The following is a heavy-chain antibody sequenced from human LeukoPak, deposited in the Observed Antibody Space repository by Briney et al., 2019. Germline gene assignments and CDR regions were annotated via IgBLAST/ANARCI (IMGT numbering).Heavy chain of an antibody. D-gene: IGHD2-2*01. V-gene: IGHV4-39*07. CDR1: GGSISSSSYY. CDR3: ARGVVPAAIGSAFDI. Sequence: SETLSLTCTVSGGSISSSSYYWGWIRQPPGKGLEWIGSIYYSGSTYYNPSLKSRVTISVDTSKNQFSLKLSSVTAADTAVYYCARGVVPAAIGSAFDIWGQGTMVTVSS. CDR2: IYYSGST. J-gene: IGHJ3*02.